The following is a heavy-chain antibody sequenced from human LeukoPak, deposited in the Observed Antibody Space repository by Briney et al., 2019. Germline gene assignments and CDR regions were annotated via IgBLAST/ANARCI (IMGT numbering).Heavy chain of an antibody. CDR3: ARTLLYDRSDCYRYFDY. CDR1: GFTFSRYW. Sequence: GGSLRLSCAVSGFTFSRYWMTWVRQAPGKGLEWVANIKQDGSEKYYVDSVKGRFTISRDNAKNSLYLQMDSLGGEDTAVYYCARTLLYDRSDCYRYFDYWGQGTPVTVSS. D-gene: IGHD3-22*01. V-gene: IGHV3-7*04. J-gene: IGHJ4*02. CDR2: IKQDGSEK.